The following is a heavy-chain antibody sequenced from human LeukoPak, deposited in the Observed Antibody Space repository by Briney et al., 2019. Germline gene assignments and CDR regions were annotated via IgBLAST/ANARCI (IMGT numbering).Heavy chain of an antibody. CDR1: GYSISSGYY. Sequence: SETLSVTCADSGYSISSGYYWGWIRPPPGKELEWIGSIYHSGSTYYNPSLKSRVTISVDTSKNQFSLKLSSVTAADTAVYYCARATWGSYRYPPHFDYWGQGTLVTVSS. J-gene: IGHJ4*02. D-gene: IGHD3-16*02. V-gene: IGHV4-38-2*01. CDR2: IYHSGST. CDR3: ARATWGSYRYPPHFDY.